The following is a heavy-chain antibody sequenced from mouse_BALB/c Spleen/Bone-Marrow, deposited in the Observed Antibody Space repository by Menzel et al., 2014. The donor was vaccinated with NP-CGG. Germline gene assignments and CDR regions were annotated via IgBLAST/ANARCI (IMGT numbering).Heavy chain of an antibody. V-gene: IGHV3-5*02. D-gene: IGHD2-1*01. Sequence: EVQLQQSGPGLVKPSQTVSLTCTVTGISITTGNSRWSWIRQFPGNKLEWIGYIYYSGTITYNPSLTSRTTITRDTSKNQFFLEMNSLTAEDTATYYCARYGNYFDYWGQGTTLTVSS. CDR3: ARYGNYFDY. J-gene: IGHJ2*01. CDR2: IYYSGTI. CDR1: GISITTGNSR.